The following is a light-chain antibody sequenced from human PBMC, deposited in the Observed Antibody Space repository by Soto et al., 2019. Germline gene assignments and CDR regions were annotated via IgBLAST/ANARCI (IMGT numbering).Light chain of an antibody. CDR2: GAS. J-gene: IGKJ1*01. CDR1: QSVSSN. Sequence: EIVMTQSPATLSGSPGERATLSCRASQSVSSNLAWYQQKTGQAPRLLIYGASTRATGIPARFSGSGSGTEFILTISSLQSEDFAVYYCQQYNDGPRTFGQGTKVEIK. V-gene: IGKV3-15*01. CDR3: QQYNDGPRT.